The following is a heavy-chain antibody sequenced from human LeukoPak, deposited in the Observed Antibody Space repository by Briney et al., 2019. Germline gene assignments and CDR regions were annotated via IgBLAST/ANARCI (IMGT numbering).Heavy chain of an antibody. CDR3: ASQSGYYYDSSGYYPWDY. CDR1: GYTFTSYD. J-gene: IGHJ4*02. CDR2: MNPNSGNT. V-gene: IGHV1-8*01. Sequence: ASVKVSCKASGYTFTSYDINWVRQATGQGLEWMGWMNPNSGNTGYAQKFQGRVTMTRNTSISTAYMELSSLRSEDTAVYYCASQSGYYYDSSGYYPWDYWGQGTLVTVSS. D-gene: IGHD3-22*01.